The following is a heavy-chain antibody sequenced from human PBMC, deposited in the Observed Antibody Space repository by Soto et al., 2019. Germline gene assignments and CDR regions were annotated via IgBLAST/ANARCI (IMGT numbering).Heavy chain of an antibody. CDR2: ISYDGSNK. J-gene: IGHJ6*02. Sequence: GGSLRLSCAASVFTFSSYGMHWVRQAPGKGLEWVAVISYDGSNKYYADSVKGRFTISRDNSKNTLYLQMNSLRAEDTAVYYCARKRVPISHGDTHEAGMDVWGQGTTVTVSS. CDR3: ARKRVPISHGDTHEAGMDV. CDR1: VFTFSSYG. D-gene: IGHD4-17*01. V-gene: IGHV3-30*03.